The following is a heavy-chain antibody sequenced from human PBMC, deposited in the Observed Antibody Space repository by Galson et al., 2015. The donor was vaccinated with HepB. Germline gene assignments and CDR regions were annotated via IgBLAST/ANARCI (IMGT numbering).Heavy chain of an antibody. CDR2: IWFDGSNE. J-gene: IGHJ4*02. D-gene: IGHD3-3*01. CDR1: GFNFSDYA. CDR3: ARGVGNYDFWSGYHPFTDY. V-gene: IGHV3-33*08. Sequence: SLRLSCAASGFNFSDYAMNWVRQAPDKGLEWVAGIWFDGSNELYADSVKGRFTISRDNSKNTLYLQMRSLRAEDTAVYYCARGVGNYDFWSGYHPFTDYWGQGTLVTVSS.